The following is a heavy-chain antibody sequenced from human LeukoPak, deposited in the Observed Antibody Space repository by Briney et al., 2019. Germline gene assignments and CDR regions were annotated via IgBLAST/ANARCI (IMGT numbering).Heavy chain of an antibody. CDR2: MNPNSGNT. V-gene: IGHV1-8*01. CDR3: ARNFARRYCSGGSCYSYYYYGMDV. CDR1: GYTFTSYD. J-gene: IGHJ6*02. D-gene: IGHD2-15*01. Sequence: VASVKVSCKASGYTFTSYDINWVRQATGQGLEWMGWMNPNSGNTGHAQKFQGRVTMTRNTSISTAYMELSSLRSEDTAVYYCARNFARRYCSGGSCYSYYYYGMDVWGQGTTVTVSS.